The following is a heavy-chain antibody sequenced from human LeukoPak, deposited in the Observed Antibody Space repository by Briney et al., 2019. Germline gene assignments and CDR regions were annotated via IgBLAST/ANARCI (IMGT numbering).Heavy chain of an antibody. Sequence: PGGSLRLSCAAPGFTFSGYWMSWVRQAPGKGLEWVANIKPDGSEKYYVDSVKGRFTISRDNAKNSLYLQMNGLRAEDTAVYYCARDRIQLWSHDYWGQGTLVTVSS. V-gene: IGHV3-7*04. CDR2: IKPDGSEK. D-gene: IGHD5-18*01. CDR1: GFTFSGYW. CDR3: ARDRIQLWSHDY. J-gene: IGHJ4*02.